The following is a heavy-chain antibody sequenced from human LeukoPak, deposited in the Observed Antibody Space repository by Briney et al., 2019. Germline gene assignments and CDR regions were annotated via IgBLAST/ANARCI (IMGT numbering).Heavy chain of an antibody. D-gene: IGHD1-26*01. CDR2: ISGSGGST. CDR3: AKVGGSLYYYYYYMDV. J-gene: IGHJ6*03. V-gene: IGHV3-23*01. CDR1: GFTFSSYS. Sequence: PGGSLRLSCAASGFTFSSYSMNWIRQAPGKGLEWVSAISGSGGSTYYADSVKGRFTISRDNSKNTLYLQLNSLRAEDTAVYYCAKVGGSLYYYYYYMDVWGKGTTVTVSS.